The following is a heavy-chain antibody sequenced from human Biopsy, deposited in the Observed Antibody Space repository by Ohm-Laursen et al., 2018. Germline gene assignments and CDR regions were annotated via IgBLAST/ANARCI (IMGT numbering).Heavy chain of an antibody. D-gene: IGHD2-15*01. Sequence: SLRLSCAASGFTFGDHYLDWVCQAPGKGLGWVGSPRNKANSYTTENAASVKGRFTTSRDESETSMYLQMSGLKAEDTAVYYWGRMFARPGPCSGGPCYPGDDYWGQGTLVTVSS. V-gene: IGHV3-72*01. CDR2: PRNKANSYTT. CDR3: GRMFARPGPCSGGPCYPGDDY. J-gene: IGHJ4*02. CDR1: GFTFGDHY.